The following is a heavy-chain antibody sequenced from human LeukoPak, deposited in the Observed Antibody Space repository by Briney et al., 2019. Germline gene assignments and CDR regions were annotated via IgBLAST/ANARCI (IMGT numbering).Heavy chain of an antibody. J-gene: IGHJ4*02. CDR1: GFTFDDYA. V-gene: IGHV3-9*01. CDR3: AKDTSSVYYFLPYYFDY. D-gene: IGHD3-22*01. Sequence: GGSLILSCAASGFTFDDYAMHWVQQAPGKGLERVSGISWNSGSIGYADSVKGRFTISRDNAKNSLYLQMNSLRAEDTALYYCAKDTSSVYYFLPYYFDYWGQGTLVTVSS. CDR2: ISWNSGSI.